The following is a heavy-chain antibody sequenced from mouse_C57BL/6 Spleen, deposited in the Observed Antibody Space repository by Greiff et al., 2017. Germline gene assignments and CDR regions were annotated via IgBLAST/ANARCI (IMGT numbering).Heavy chain of an antibody. CDR3: ARDAISAY. CDR1: GFTFSSYA. V-gene: IGHV5-4*01. D-gene: IGHD1-3*01. CDR2: ISDGGSYT. Sequence: EVKLQESGGGLVKPGGSLKLSCAASGFTFSSYAMSWVRQTPEKRLEWVATISDGGSYTYYPVNVKGRFTLPRDKAKNNLYQQMSHLKAEDTAMYYCARDAISAYWGQGTLVTVSA. J-gene: IGHJ3*01.